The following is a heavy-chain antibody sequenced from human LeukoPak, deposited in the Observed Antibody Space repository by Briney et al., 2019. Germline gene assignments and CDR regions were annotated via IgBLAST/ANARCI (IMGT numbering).Heavy chain of an antibody. CDR1: GGSFSGYY. D-gene: IGHD3-3*01. CDR2: INHSGST. Sequence: SETLSLTCAVYGGSFSGYYWSWIRQPPGKGLEWIGEINHSGSTNYNPSLKSRVTISVDTSKNQFSLKLSSVTAADTAVYYCARGISRTIFGVVIRMGGDYWGQGTLVTVSS. V-gene: IGHV4-34*01. CDR3: ARGISRTIFGVVIRMGGDY. J-gene: IGHJ4*02.